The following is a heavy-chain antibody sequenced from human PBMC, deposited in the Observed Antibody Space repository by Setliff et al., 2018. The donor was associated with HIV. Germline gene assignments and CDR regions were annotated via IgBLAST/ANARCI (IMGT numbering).Heavy chain of an antibody. CDR3: ARREYSSSSPPFDY. CDR1: GGSISSGSYY. J-gene: IGHJ4*02. CDR2: IYTSGST. Sequence: PSETLSLTCTVSGGSISSGSYYWSWIRQPAGKGLEWIGHIYTSGSTYSNPSLKSRVTMSVDTSKNQFSLKLISVTAADTAVYYCARREYSSSSPPFDYWGQGTLVTVSS. D-gene: IGHD6-6*01. V-gene: IGHV4-61*09.